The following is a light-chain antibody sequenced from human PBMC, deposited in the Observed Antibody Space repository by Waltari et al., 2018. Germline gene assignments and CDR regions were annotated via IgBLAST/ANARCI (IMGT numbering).Light chain of an antibody. J-gene: IGLJ2*01. Sequence: QSVLTQPPSVSGAPGQRVTISCTGSSSNIGAGYDVHWYQQLPGTAPNLLISDNNDRPSGGPDRFSGSKSGTSASLAITGLQAEDEADYYCQSYDSSLSASVVFGGGTKLTVL. CDR3: QSYDSSLSASVV. V-gene: IGLV1-40*01. CDR2: DNN. CDR1: SSNIGAGYD.